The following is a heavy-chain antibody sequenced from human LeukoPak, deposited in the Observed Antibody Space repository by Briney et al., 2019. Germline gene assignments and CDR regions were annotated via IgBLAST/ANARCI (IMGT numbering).Heavy chain of an antibody. J-gene: IGHJ4*02. CDR3: ASMYYYGSGSYLPFDY. Sequence: GGSLRLSCAASGFTFSSYWMSWVRQAPGKGLEWVANIKQDGSEKYYVDSVKGRFTISRENAKNSLYLQMNSLRAEDTAVYYCASMYYYGSGSYLPFDYWGQGTLVTVSS. CDR1: GFTFSSYW. CDR2: IKQDGSEK. V-gene: IGHV3-7*03. D-gene: IGHD3-10*01.